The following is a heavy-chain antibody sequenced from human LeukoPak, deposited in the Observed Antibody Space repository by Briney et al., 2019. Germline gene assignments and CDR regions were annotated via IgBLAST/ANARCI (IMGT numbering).Heavy chain of an antibody. CDR3: ARGSYYYDSSGRLFDY. D-gene: IGHD3-22*01. V-gene: IGHV4-4*07. Sequence: SETLSLTCTLSGGSISSYYWSWIRQPAGKGLEWIGRIHFSGDTNYNPSLNSRVTMSVDTSKNQFSLKLSSVTAADTAVYYCARGSYYYDSSGRLFDYWGQGTLVTVSS. CDR1: GGSISSYY. CDR2: IHFSGDT. J-gene: IGHJ4*02.